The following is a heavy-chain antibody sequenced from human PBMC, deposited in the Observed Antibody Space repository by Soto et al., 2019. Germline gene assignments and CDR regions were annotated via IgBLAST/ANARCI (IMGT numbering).Heavy chain of an antibody. J-gene: IGHJ4*02. Sequence: QVQLVESGGGVVQPGRSLRLSCAASGFTFSSYAMHWVRQAPGKGLEWVAVISYDGSNKYYADSVKGRFTISRDNSKNTLYLQMNSLRAEDTAVYYCARAPVGAPNTYFDYWGQGTLVTVSS. V-gene: IGHV3-30-3*01. CDR2: ISYDGSNK. D-gene: IGHD1-26*01. CDR1: GFTFSSYA. CDR3: ARAPVGAPNTYFDY.